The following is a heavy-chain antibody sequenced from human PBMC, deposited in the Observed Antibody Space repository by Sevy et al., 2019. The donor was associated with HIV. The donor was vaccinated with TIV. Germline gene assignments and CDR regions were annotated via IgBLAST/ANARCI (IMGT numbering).Heavy chain of an antibody. Sequence: GGSLRLSCAASGFTFSSYAMSWVRQAPGKGLEWVSYISSRGSTIYYADSVKGRFTISRDNAKNSLFLQMNSLRDEDTAVYYCAILTIFGVVTDFDYWGQGTLVTVSS. CDR1: GFTFSSYA. J-gene: IGHJ4*02. CDR2: ISSRGSTI. CDR3: AILTIFGVVTDFDY. V-gene: IGHV3-48*02. D-gene: IGHD3-3*01.